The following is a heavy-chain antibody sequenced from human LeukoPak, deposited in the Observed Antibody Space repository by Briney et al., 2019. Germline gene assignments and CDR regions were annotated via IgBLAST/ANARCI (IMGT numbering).Heavy chain of an antibody. J-gene: IGHJ4*02. V-gene: IGHV1-69*04. CDR3: ARDRAVAGKGVFDY. D-gene: IGHD6-19*01. CDR1: GGTFSSYA. CDR2: IIPILGIA. Sequence: SVKVSCKASGGTFSSYAISWVRQAPGQGLEWMGRIIPILGIANYAQKFQGRVTITADKSTSTAYMELSSLRSEDTAVYYCARDRAVAGKGVFDYWGQGTLVTVSS.